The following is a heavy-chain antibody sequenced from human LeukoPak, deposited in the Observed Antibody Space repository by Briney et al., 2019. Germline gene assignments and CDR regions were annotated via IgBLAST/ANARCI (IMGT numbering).Heavy chain of an antibody. D-gene: IGHD6-13*01. CDR2: INGDGSTT. Sequence: GGSLRLSCAASGFTFSNYWMHWVRHGPGKGLVWVSRINGDGSTTAYADSVKGRFTISRDNAKNTLYLQMNSLRAEDTAVYYCARITAATGSFDYWGQGTLVTVSS. V-gene: IGHV3-74*01. CDR3: ARITAATGSFDY. CDR1: GFTFSNYW. J-gene: IGHJ4*02.